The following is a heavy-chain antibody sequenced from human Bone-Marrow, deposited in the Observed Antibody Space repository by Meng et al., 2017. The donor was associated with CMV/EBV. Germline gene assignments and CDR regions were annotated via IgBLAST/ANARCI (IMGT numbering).Heavy chain of an antibody. CDR2: ISAYNGNT. CDR3: ATQFVVVLAAIRTEYYYYYGMDV. D-gene: IGHD2-2*01. V-gene: IGHV1-18*04. Sequence: ASVMVFCKASGYTFTSYCISWVRQAPGQGLEWMGWISAYNGNTNYAQKLQGRVTMTTDTSTSTAYMELRSLRSDDTAVYYCATQFVVVLAAIRTEYYYYYGMDVWGQGTTVAVSS. CDR1: GYTFTSYC. J-gene: IGHJ6*02.